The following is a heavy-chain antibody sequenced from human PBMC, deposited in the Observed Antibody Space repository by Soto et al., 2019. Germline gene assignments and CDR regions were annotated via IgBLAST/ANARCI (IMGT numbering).Heavy chain of an antibody. CDR2: INAGNGNT. Sequence: QVQLVQSGAEVKKPGASVKVSCKASGYTFTSYAMHWVRQAPGQRLEWMGWINAGNGNTKYSQKFQGRVTITRDTSESTAYMELSSLRSEDTAVYYCAGLSYGSGRFDYWGQGTLVTVSS. D-gene: IGHD3-10*01. V-gene: IGHV1-3*01. CDR1: GYTFTSYA. J-gene: IGHJ4*02. CDR3: AGLSYGSGRFDY.